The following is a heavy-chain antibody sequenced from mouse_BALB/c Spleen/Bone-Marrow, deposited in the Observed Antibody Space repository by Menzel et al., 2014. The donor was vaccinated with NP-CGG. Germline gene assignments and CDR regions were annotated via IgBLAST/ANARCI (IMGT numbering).Heavy chain of an antibody. J-gene: IGHJ1*01. CDR2: INSDGGST. V-gene: IGHV5-2*01. Sequence: EVHLVESGGGLVQPGESLKLSCESNEYEFPSHDMSWVRKTPEKRLELVAAINSDGGSTYYPDTMERRFIITRDNTKKTLYLQMSSLRSEDAALYYCARSSTMYWYFDVWGAGTTVTVSS. CDR1: EYEFPSHD. CDR3: ARSSTMYWYFDV. D-gene: IGHD2-1*01.